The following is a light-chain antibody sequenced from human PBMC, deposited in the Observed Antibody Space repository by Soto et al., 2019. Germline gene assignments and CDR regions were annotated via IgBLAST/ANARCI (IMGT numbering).Light chain of an antibody. J-gene: IGKJ4*01. Sequence: DIQLTQSPSSLSASVGDRVTITCRASQRINTYMNWYQHKPGKAPNLLIFPPSTLQSGVPSRFSGSGSGTDFTLTISSLQPEDFATYYCQQSYSIPLTFGGATKVDIK. V-gene: IGKV1-39*01. CDR3: QQSYSIPLT. CDR1: QRINTY. CDR2: PPS.